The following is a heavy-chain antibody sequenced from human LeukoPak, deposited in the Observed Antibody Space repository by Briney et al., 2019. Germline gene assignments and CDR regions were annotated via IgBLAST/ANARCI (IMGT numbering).Heavy chain of an antibody. CDR1: GYTFTSYY. V-gene: IGHV1-46*01. J-gene: IGHJ4*02. CDR2: INPSGGST. CDR3: ARDGLWPYSSSWCFDY. Sequence: ASVKVSCKASGYTFTSYYMHWVRQAPGQGLEWMGIINPSGGSTSYAQKFQGRVTMTRDTSTSTVYMELSSLRSEDTAVYYCARDGLWPYSSSWCFDYWGQGTLVTVPS. D-gene: IGHD6-13*01.